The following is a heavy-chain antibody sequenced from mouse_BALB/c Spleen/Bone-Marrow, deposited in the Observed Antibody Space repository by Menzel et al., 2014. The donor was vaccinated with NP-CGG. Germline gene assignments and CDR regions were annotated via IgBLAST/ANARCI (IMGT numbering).Heavy chain of an antibody. J-gene: IGHJ2*01. D-gene: IGHD2-1*01. V-gene: IGHV10-1*02. CDR2: IRSKSNNYAT. Sequence: EVQVVESGGGLVQPKGSLKLSCAASGFTFKTYAMNWVRQAPGKGLEWVAHIRSKSNNYATYYADSVKDRFTISRDDSQSMLYLQMNNLKTEDTAIYSCVRGYGNLDYWGQGTTLTVSS. CDR3: VRGYGNLDY. CDR1: GFTFKTYA.